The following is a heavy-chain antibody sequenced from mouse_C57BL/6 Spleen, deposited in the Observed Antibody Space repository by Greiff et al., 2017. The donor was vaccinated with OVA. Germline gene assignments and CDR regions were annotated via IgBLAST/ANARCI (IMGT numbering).Heavy chain of an antibody. V-gene: IGHV1-64*01. J-gene: IGHJ2*01. CDR2: IHPNSGST. Sequence: QVQLQQPGAELVKPGASVKLSCKASGYTFTSYWMHWVKQRPGQGLEWIGMIHPNSGSTNYNEKFKSKATLTVDKSSSTAYMQLSSLTSEDSAVYYWARAHYYYGSSYGSYFDYWGQGTTLTVSS. CDR3: ARAHYYYGSSYGSYFDY. D-gene: IGHD1-1*01. CDR1: GYTFTSYW.